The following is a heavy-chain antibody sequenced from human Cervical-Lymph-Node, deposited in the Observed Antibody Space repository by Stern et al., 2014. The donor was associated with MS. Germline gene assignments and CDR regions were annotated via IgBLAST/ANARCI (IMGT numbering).Heavy chain of an antibody. J-gene: IGHJ4*02. Sequence: QVQLQESGPGLVKPSETLSLTCTVSGGSISSYYCSWIRQPPGKGLEWIGYIYYRGSTKSNPSLTSSLSISVDTVKKQFSLKLRAVTAADTAVYYCARGYCSNGVCPLDYWGQGTLVTVSA. D-gene: IGHD2-8*01. CDR1: GGSISSYY. CDR2: IYYRGST. CDR3: ARGYCSNGVCPLDY. V-gene: IGHV4-59*12.